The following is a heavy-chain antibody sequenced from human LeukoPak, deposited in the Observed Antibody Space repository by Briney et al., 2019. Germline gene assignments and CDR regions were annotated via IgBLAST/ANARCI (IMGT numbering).Heavy chain of an antibody. Sequence: VASVKVSCKASGYTFTSYDINWVRQATGQGLEWMGWMNPNNGNTGYAQKFQGRVTMTRNTSISTAYMELSSLRSEDAAVYYCARGGSFRGPDYWGQGTLVTVSS. CDR2: MNPNNGNT. CDR1: GYTFTSYD. V-gene: IGHV1-8*01. J-gene: IGHJ4*02. CDR3: ARGGSFRGPDY. D-gene: IGHD2-15*01.